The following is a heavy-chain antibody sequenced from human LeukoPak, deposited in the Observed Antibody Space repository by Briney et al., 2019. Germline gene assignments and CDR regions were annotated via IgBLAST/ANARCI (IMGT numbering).Heavy chain of an antibody. V-gene: IGHV4-34*01. D-gene: IGHD2-2*02. CDR1: GGSFSGYY. Sequence: PSETLSLTCVVSGGSFSGYYWSWIRQPPGKGLEWIGEINHVGRTNYSPSFKSRVTISVDTSKNQFSLNLSSVPAADTAVYYCARGLELGYCSGASCYIWFDPWGQGTLVTVSS. CDR2: INHVGRT. J-gene: IGHJ5*02. CDR3: ARGLELGYCSGASCYIWFDP.